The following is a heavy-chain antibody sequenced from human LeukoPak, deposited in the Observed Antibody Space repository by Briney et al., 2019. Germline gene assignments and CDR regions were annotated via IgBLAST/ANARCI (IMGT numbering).Heavy chain of an antibody. CDR3: ARGYMVRGVIPAPLDY. J-gene: IGHJ4*02. CDR2: ISAYNGDT. CDR1: GYTFVSHG. Sequence: ASVKVSCKAAGYTFVSHGISWVRLAPGQGLEWMGWISAYNGDTKYAQKFQARVTMTTDTSTSTAYMELRSLRSDDTAVYYCARGYMVRGVIPAPLDYWGQGTLVTVSS. V-gene: IGHV1-18*01. D-gene: IGHD3-10*01.